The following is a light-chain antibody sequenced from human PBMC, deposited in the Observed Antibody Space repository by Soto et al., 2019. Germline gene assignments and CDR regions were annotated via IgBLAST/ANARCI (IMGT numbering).Light chain of an antibody. CDR2: GAS. CDR1: QSVNSRY. CDR3: QHYGSSPYT. J-gene: IGKJ2*01. V-gene: IGKV3-20*01. Sequence: EIVLTQSPGTLSLSPGERATLSCGASQSVNSRYLAWYQQKPGQAPRLLIYGASSRATGIPDRFSGSGSGTDFTLTIRRLEPEDFAVYYCQHYGSSPYTFCRGTKVEIK.